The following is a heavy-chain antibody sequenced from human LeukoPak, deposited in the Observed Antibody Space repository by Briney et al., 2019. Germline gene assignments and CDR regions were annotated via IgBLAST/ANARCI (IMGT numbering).Heavy chain of an antibody. CDR1: GFTFSSYA. J-gene: IGHJ4*02. CDR2: IYSGGAT. V-gene: IGHV3-66*02. CDR3: ARGVPSPFPDPFDH. Sequence: GGSLRLSCAASGFTFSSYAMSWVRQAPGKGPELVSVIYSGGATHYADSVKGRFTISRDNSKNTLYLQMNSLRSEDTAVYYCARGVPSPFPDPFDHWGQGTLVTVSS. D-gene: IGHD2/OR15-2a*01.